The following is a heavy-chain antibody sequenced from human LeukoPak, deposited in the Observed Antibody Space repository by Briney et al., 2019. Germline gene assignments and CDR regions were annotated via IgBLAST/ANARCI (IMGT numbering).Heavy chain of an antibody. CDR2: LYNSGST. CDR1: GDSITSGGYC. Sequence: SQTLSLTCTVSGDSITSGGYCGSWIRQHPGKGLEWIVYLYNSGSTYSKPPLKSRVSITVATSKTQFSLKLSLMTAADTAVYYCARWGSSGYFFDYWGQGTLVTVSS. V-gene: IGHV4-31*03. J-gene: IGHJ4*02. CDR3: ARWGSSGYFFDY. D-gene: IGHD3-22*01.